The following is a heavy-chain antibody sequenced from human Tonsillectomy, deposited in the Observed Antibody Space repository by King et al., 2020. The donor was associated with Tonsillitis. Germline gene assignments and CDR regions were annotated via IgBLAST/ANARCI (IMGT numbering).Heavy chain of an antibody. J-gene: IGHJ4*02. V-gene: IGHV1-18*01. CDR1: GYTFTSYG. CDR3: ARASPGYDILTGYYLADY. Sequence: VQLVESGAEVKKPGASVKVSCKASGYTFTSYGISWVRQAPGQGLEWMGWISAYNGNTNYAQILQGRATMTTDTSTSTAYMELRSQRSDDTAVYYCARASPGYDILTGYYLADYWGQGTLVTVSS. D-gene: IGHD3-9*01. CDR2: ISAYNGNT.